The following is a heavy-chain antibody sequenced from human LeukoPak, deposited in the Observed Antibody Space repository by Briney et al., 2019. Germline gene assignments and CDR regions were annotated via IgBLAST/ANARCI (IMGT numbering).Heavy chain of an antibody. Sequence: PSETLSLTCTVSGGSISSGDYYWSWIRQPPGKGLEWIGYIYYSGSTYYNPSLKSRVTISVGTSKNQFSLKLSSVTAADTAVYYCARGRGWQLLWDGYYFDYWGQGTLVTVSS. CDR2: IYYSGST. D-gene: IGHD2-15*01. J-gene: IGHJ4*02. CDR3: ARGRGWQLLWDGYYFDY. CDR1: GGSISSGDYY. V-gene: IGHV4-30-4*01.